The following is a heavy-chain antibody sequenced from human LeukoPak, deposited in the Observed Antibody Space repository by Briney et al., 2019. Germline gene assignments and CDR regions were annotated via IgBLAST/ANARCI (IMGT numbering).Heavy chain of an antibody. Sequence: GGSLRLSCAASGFTFSSYNMNWVRQAPGKGLEWVSSITSGSSYIYYADSVKGRFTISRDNAKNSLYLQMNSLRAEDTAVYYCASIARGYSGYDYGFDYWGQGTLVTVSS. CDR3: ASIARGYSGYDYGFDY. D-gene: IGHD5-12*01. CDR2: ITSGSSYI. J-gene: IGHJ4*02. CDR1: GFTFSSYN. V-gene: IGHV3-21*01.